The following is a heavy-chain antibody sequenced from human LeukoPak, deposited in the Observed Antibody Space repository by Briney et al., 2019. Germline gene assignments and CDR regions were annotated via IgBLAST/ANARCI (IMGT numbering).Heavy chain of an antibody. Sequence: GGSLRLSCAASGFTFSNYNMNWVRQAPGKRLEWVASITSRSSSISYADSVTGRFTISRDNTKNSLYLQMTSLKPEDTAKYYCARGGDIVVVPAALREYYFDYWGQGTLVTVSS. D-gene: IGHD2-2*01. CDR1: GFTFSNYN. V-gene: IGHV3-21*01. CDR2: ITSRSSSI. J-gene: IGHJ4*02. CDR3: ARGGDIVVVPAALREYYFDY.